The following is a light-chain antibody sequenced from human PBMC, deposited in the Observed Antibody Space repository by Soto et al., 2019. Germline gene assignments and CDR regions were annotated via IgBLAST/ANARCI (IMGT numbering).Light chain of an antibody. CDR3: QQRHMWPIT. V-gene: IGKV3D-20*02. CDR2: GAS. Sequence: EIVLTQSPGTLSLSPGERATLSCRASESVSTSYFSWYQQSPGQAPRLLIYGASNRATGIPDRFSGSGSGTDFTLAIGRLEPEDSAVYYCQQRHMWPITFGQGTRLEIK. CDR1: ESVSTSY. J-gene: IGKJ5*01.